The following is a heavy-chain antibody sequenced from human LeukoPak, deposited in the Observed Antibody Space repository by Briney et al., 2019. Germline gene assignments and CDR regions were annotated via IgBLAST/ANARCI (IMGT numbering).Heavy chain of an antibody. Sequence: PSETLSLTCTVSGAAISTSTYYWGWIRQPTGKGLEWIGSIYSSGITYCNPSLKSRVTIFADTSKNQVSLQLSSVTAADTAVYYCAGRPAGYWGQGTLVTVSS. CDR2: IYSSGIT. J-gene: IGHJ4*02. CDR1: GAAISTSTYY. V-gene: IGHV4-39*01. CDR3: AGRPAGY.